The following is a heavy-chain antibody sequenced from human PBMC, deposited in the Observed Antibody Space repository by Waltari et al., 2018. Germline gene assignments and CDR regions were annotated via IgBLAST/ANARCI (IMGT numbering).Heavy chain of an antibody. J-gene: IGHJ4*02. CDR2: ISDDGRNK. Sequence: QVQLVESGGGVVQPGRSLRLSCAASGFTFSSYGMHWVRQAPGKGLEWVAVISDDGRNKYYADSGKGRFTISRDNSKNTLYLQMNSLRAEDTALYYCAKDTSGSYSGYFDYWGQGTLVTVSS. D-gene: IGHD1-26*01. V-gene: IGHV3-30*18. CDR1: GFTFSSYG. CDR3: AKDTSGSYSGYFDY.